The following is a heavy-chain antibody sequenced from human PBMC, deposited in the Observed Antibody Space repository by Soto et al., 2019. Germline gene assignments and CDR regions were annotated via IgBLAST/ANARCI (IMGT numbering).Heavy chain of an antibody. J-gene: IGHJ6*03. V-gene: IGHV1-3*01. CDR1: GYTFTSYA. D-gene: IGHD1-26*01. CDR3: AIGQVGSYDFYYYYMDV. CDR2: INAGNGNT. Sequence: ASVKVSCKASGYTFTSYAMHWVRQAPGQRLEWMGWINAGNGNTKYSQKFQGRVTITRDTSTSTAYMELSSLRSEDTAVYYCAIGQVGSYDFYYYYMDVWGKGTTVTVSS.